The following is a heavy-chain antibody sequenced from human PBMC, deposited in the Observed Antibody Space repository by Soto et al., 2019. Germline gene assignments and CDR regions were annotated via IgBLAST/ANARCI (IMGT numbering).Heavy chain of an antibody. V-gene: IGHV5-51*01. CDR1: GYSFTSYW. CDR3: ARARTYYYDSSGFDAFDI. D-gene: IGHD3-22*01. CDR2: IYPGDSDT. J-gene: IGHJ3*02. Sequence: GESLKISCKGSGYSFTSYWIGWVRQMPGKGLEWMGIIYPGDSDTRYSPSFQGQVTISADKSISTAYLQWSSLKASDTAMYYFARARTYYYDSSGFDAFDIWGQGTMVTVSS.